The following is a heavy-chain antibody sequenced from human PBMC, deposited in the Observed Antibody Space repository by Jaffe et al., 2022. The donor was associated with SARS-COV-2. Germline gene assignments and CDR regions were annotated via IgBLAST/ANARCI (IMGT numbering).Heavy chain of an antibody. CDR1: GFTFSSYG. V-gene: IGHV3-33*01. D-gene: IGHD2-15*01. J-gene: IGHJ6*02. Sequence: QVQLVESGGGVVQPGRSLRLSCAASGFTFSSYGMHWVRQAPGKGLEWVAVIWYDGSNKYYADSVKGRFTISRDNSKNTLYLQMNSLRAEDTAVYYCARDGLVHTEGVVVAANGDLGMDVWGQGTTVTVSS. CDR2: IWYDGSNK. CDR3: ARDGLVHTEGVVVAANGDLGMDV.